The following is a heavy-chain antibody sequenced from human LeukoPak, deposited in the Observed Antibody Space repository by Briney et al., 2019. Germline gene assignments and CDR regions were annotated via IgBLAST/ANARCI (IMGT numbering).Heavy chain of an antibody. CDR2: ISGEGGNT. V-gene: IGHV3-43*02. D-gene: IGHD6-19*01. Sequence: PGGSLRLSCAASGFTFDDYAIHWVRQAPGKGLEWVSLISGEGGNTYYADSVKGRFTISRDSSKNSLYLQMNSLRTEDTALYYCANDNRVAATVYGMDVWGQGTTVTVSS. CDR3: ANDNRVAATVYGMDV. CDR1: GFTFDDYA. J-gene: IGHJ6*02.